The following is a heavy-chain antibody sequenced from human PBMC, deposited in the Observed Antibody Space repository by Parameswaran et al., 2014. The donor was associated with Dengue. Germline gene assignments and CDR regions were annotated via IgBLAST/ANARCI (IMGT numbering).Heavy chain of an antibody. D-gene: IGHD3-10*01. J-gene: IGHJ5*02. CDR2: IYYSGST. V-gene: IGHV4-59*01. Sequence: RWIRQPPGKGLEWIGYIYYSGSTNYNPSLKSRVTISVDTSKNQFSLKLSSVTAADTAVYYCARAANAVWFGELRDSNWFDPWGQGTLVTVSS. CDR3: ARAANAVWFGELRDSNWFDP.